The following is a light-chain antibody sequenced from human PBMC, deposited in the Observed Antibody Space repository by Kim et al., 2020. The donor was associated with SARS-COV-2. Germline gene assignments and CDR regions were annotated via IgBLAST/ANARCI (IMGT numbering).Light chain of an antibody. CDR2: KDS. Sequence: VSPGQTARSTCSGDVLAKNDARWFQQKPGQAPVLVIYKDSGRPSGIPGRFSGSNSGTTVTLTISGAQVEDEADYYCYSAADNNLVFGGGTQLTVL. V-gene: IGLV3-27*01. CDR3: YSAADNNLV. CDR1: VLAKND. J-gene: IGLJ3*02.